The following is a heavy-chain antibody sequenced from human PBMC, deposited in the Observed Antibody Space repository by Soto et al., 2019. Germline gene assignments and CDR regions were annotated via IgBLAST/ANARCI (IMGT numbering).Heavy chain of an antibody. J-gene: IGHJ4*02. CDR1: GYIFTNYY. CDR2: INPNGGST. Sequence: QVRLVQSGAEVKKPGASVKVSCKASGYIFTNYYIHWVRQAPGQGLEWMAIINPNGGSTNCAQEFQGRITLTRDTYTSTVYMDLSSLPSEDTAVYYCARGLYSGDKWGQGTLVTVSS. D-gene: IGHD2-21*01. V-gene: IGHV1-46*01. CDR3: ARGLYSGDK.